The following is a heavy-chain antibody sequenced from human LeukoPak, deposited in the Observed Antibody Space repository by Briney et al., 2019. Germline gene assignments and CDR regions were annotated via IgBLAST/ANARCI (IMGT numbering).Heavy chain of an antibody. Sequence: SETLSLACTVSGGSISNYYWSWIRQPPGKGLEWIGYIYYSGNTNYNPSLKSRVTISVDTSKNQFSLKLNSVTAADTAVYYCARVRYCSTNRCYDREFDNWGQGTLVTVSS. D-gene: IGHD2-2*01. CDR3: ARVRYCSTNRCYDREFDN. CDR1: GGSISNYY. J-gene: IGHJ4*02. V-gene: IGHV4-59*01. CDR2: IYYSGNT.